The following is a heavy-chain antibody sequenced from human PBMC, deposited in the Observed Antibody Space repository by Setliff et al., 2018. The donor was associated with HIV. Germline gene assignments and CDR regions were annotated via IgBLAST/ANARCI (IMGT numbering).Heavy chain of an antibody. V-gene: IGHV3-48*04. CDR3: ARDQTGIAAAAFGGGSAWSDEGFDI. J-gene: IGHJ3*02. D-gene: IGHD6-13*01. Sequence: PGGSLRLSCAASGFTFSTYNMNWVRQAPGKGLEWVSYISSSSDSIYYADSVRGRFTVSRDNAKNSLYLQMNILRAEDTAVYYCARDQTGIAAAAFGGGSAWSDEGFDIWGQGTMVTV. CDR1: GFTFSTYN. CDR2: ISSSSDSI.